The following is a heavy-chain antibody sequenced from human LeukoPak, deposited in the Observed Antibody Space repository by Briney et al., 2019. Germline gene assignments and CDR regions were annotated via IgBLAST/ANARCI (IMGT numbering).Heavy chain of an antibody. CDR1: GFTFSRYA. CDR2: ISRSGGTT. D-gene: IGHD6-19*01. V-gene: IGHV3-23*01. J-gene: IGHJ4*02. Sequence: GGSLTLSCAGSGFTFSRYAMSWVRQAPGKGLEWVSAISRSGGTTYYADSVKGRSTISRDNSKNTLYLQMNSLRGEDTAVYYCAKTSGFYDYWDQGTLVTVSS. CDR3: AKTSGFYDY.